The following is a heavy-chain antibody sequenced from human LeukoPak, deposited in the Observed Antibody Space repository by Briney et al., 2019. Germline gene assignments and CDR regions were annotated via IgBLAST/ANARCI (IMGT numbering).Heavy chain of an antibody. CDR1: GYTFTSYG. CDR3: ARDHAYYDFWSGFDY. J-gene: IGHJ4*02. CDR2: ISAYNGNT. D-gene: IGHD3-3*01. Sequence: VASVKVSCKASGYTFTSYGISWVRQAPGQGLEWMGWISAYNGNTNYAQKLQGRVTMTTDTSTSTAYIELRSLRSDDTAVYYCARDHAYYDFWSGFDYWGQGTLVTVSS. V-gene: IGHV1-18*01.